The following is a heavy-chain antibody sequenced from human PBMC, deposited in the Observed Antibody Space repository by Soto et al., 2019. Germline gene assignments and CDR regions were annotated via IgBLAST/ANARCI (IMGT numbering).Heavy chain of an antibody. CDR3: ASGRSLKGGVDD. CDR2: ISPYTGNT. V-gene: IGHV1-18*04. CDR1: GYTFTSYG. J-gene: IGHJ4*02. Sequence: QVQLVQSGAEVKKPGASVKVSCKASGYTFTSYGISWVRQAPGQGLEWMGWISPYTGNTNYAQTLQGRVTLTTHTSTSTAYMELRSRRSTDTDVYYCASGRSLKGGVDDWGQGTLVTVSS. D-gene: IGHD6-19*01.